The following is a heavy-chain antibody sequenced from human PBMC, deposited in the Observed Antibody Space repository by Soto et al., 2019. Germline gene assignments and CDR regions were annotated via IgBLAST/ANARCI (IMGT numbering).Heavy chain of an antibody. CDR2: IYYSGST. CDR1: GGSISSYY. D-gene: IGHD2-15*01. Sequence: QVQLQESGPGLVKPSETLSLTCTVSGGSISSYYWSWIRQPPGKGLEWIGYIYYSGSTNYNPSLKSRLXXSXDXXKNQFSLKLSSVTAADTAVYYCARWILAATNWFDPWGQGTLVTVSS. J-gene: IGHJ5*02. CDR3: ARWILAATNWFDP. V-gene: IGHV4-59*08.